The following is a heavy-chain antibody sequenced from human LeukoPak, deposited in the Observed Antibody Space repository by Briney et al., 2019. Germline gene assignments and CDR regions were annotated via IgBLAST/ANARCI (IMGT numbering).Heavy chain of an antibody. Sequence: ASVKVSCKASGYTFTSYFMHWVRQAPGQGLEGMGIINPSAGNTRYAQKFQGRVTMTRDTSTSTVYMELSSLRSEDTAVYYCAREEEGGTFDYWGQGTLVTVSS. V-gene: IGHV1-46*01. CDR2: INPSAGNT. CDR3: AREEEGGTFDY. D-gene: IGHD1-14*01. CDR1: GYTFTSYF. J-gene: IGHJ4*02.